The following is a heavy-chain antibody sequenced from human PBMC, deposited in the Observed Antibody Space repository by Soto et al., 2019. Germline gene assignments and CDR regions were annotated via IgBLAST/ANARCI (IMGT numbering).Heavy chain of an antibody. J-gene: IGHJ5*02. CDR1: GYTFTTYG. D-gene: IGHD6-13*01. CDR2: ISAYNGNT. Sequence: EASVKVSCKASGYTFTTYGISWVRQAPGQGLEWMGWISAYNGNTNYAQKVQGRVTMTTDISTSTAYMELRSLRSDDTAVYYCARDYSSSWYRWFNPWGQGTLVTVSP. CDR3: ARDYSSSWYRWFNP. V-gene: IGHV1-18*01.